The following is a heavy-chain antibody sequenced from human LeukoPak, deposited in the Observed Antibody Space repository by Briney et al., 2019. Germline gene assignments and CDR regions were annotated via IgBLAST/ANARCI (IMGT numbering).Heavy chain of an antibody. CDR3: AKKESFGELSD. CDR2: MSGSGGST. CDR1: GFTFNNYG. D-gene: IGHD3-10*01. V-gene: IGHV3-23*01. Sequence: GSLRLSCAASGFTFNNYGMTWVRQAPGRGLEWVSTMSGSGGSTYYADSVKGRFTISRDNSKGTLYLQMSSLRAEDTALYYCAKKESFGELSDWGQGTLVTVSS. J-gene: IGHJ4*02.